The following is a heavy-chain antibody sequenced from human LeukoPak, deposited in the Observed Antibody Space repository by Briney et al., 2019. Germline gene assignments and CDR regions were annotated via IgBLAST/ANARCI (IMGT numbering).Heavy chain of an antibody. V-gene: IGHV4-39*01. CDR2: IYYSGST. CDR3: ARGWWDIVVVPAAPGYYYGMDV. Sequence: SSETLSLTCTVSGGSISSSSYYWGWIRQPPGKGLEWIGSIYYSGSTYYNPSLKSRVTISVDTSKNQFSLKLSSVTAADTAVYYCARGWWDIVVVPAAPGYYYGMDVWGQGTTVTVSS. J-gene: IGHJ6*02. CDR1: GGSISSSSYY. D-gene: IGHD2-2*01.